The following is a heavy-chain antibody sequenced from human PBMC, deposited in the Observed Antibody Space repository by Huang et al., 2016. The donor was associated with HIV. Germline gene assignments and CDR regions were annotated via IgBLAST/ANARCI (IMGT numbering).Heavy chain of an antibody. J-gene: IGHJ3*02. Sequence: QVQLQQWGAGLLKPSETLSLTCAVYGGSFSGYYWSWIRQSPGKGLEWIGEIKPNGSTNHNPSLNIRLVISVDTSKNPLSLKLGSVTAAYTAVYYCARARMMSWLDDHDAFDIWGQGTMVTVSS. CDR1: GGSFSGYY. CDR3: ARARMMSWLDDHDAFDI. D-gene: IGHD1-1*01. V-gene: IGHV4-34*01. CDR2: IKPNGST.